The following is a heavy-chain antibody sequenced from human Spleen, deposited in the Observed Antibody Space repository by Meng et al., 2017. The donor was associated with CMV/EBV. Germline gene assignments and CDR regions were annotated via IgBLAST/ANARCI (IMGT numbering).Heavy chain of an antibody. CDR3: ARDRYYDSSGYWIY. J-gene: IGHJ4*02. CDR1: GFTFSSYS. CDR2: ISSSSSYI. D-gene: IGHD3-22*01. Sequence: GESLKISCAASGFTFSSYSMNWVRQAPGKGLEWVSSISSSSSYIYYADSVKGRFTISRDNAKNSLYLQMNSLRAEDTAVYYSARDRYYDSSGYWIYWGQGTLVTVSS. V-gene: IGHV3-21*01.